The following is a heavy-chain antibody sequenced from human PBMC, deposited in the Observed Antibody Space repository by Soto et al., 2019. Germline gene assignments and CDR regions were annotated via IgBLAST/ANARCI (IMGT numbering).Heavy chain of an antibody. CDR1: GFTFNFYG. CDR3: AKNLPLGGVIAPFDS. D-gene: IGHD3-16*02. CDR2: ISNDGTNK. V-gene: IGHV3-30*18. Sequence: VQLVESGGGVVQPGRSLRLSCAASGFTFNFYGIHWVRQAPGKGLEWVAVISNDGTNKYYADSVKGRFTISRDNAKNTLYLQMNSLRAEVTAVYYCAKNLPLGGVIAPFDSWGQGTLVTVSS. J-gene: IGHJ4*02.